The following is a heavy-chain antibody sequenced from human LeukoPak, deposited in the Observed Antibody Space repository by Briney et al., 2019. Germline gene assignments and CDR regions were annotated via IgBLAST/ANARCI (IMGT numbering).Heavy chain of an antibody. V-gene: IGHV3-23*01. J-gene: IGHJ3*02. Sequence: PGGSLRLSCAASGFTFSSYAMSWVRQAPGKGLEWVSAISGSGGSTYYADSVKGRFTISRDNSKNALYLQMNSLRAEDTAVYYCAKSTGRDILTGYGAFDIWGQGTMVTVSS. CDR2: ISGSGGST. D-gene: IGHD3-9*01. CDR1: GFTFSSYA. CDR3: AKSTGRDILTGYGAFDI.